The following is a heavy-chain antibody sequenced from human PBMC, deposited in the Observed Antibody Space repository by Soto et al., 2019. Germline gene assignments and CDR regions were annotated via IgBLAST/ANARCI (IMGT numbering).Heavy chain of an antibody. V-gene: IGHV4-59*01. J-gene: IGHJ4*02. Sequence: SETLSLTFTVSGGSITSYYWSWIRQPPGERLEWIGYIYYSGNTDYNPSLKSRVTISIDTSKNQFSLKLSSVTAADTAVYYCARVLKGTNFYGYFDYWGQGTLVTVSS. D-gene: IGHD5-18*01. CDR3: ARVLKGTNFYGYFDY. CDR1: GGSITSYY. CDR2: IYYSGNT.